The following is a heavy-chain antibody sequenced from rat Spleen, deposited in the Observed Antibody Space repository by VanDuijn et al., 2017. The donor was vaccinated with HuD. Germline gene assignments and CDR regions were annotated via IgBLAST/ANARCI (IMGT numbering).Heavy chain of an antibody. D-gene: IGHD1-6*01. CDR2: ISTGGVTT. Sequence: EVQLVESGGGLVQPGRSLKLSCAASGFTFSNYYMAWVRQAPTKGLEWVAYISTGGVTTYYRDSVRGRFTLSRDNAESTLYLQMDSLRSDDTATYYCAREADKPFHYFDYWGQGVMVTVSS. J-gene: IGHJ2*01. CDR1: GFTFSNYY. CDR3: AREADKPFHYFDY. V-gene: IGHV5-27*01.